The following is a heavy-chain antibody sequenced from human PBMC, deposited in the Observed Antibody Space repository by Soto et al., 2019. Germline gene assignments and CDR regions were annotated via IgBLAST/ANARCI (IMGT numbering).Heavy chain of an antibody. Sequence: ESGGGVVQPGRSLRLSCAASGFTFSSYGMHWVRQAPGKGLEWVAVISYDGSNKYYADSVKGRFTISRDNSKNTLYLQMNSLRAEDTAVYYCARQWLDYGMDVWGQGTTVTVSS. CDR3: ARQWLDYGMDV. D-gene: IGHD6-19*01. J-gene: IGHJ6*02. V-gene: IGHV3-30*03. CDR2: ISYDGSNK. CDR1: GFTFSSYG.